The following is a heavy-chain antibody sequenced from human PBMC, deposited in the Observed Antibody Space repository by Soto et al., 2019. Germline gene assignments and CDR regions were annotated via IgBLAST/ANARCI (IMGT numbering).Heavy chain of an antibody. CDR1: GYIFTNFY. D-gene: IGHD6-6*01. J-gene: IGHJ4*02. V-gene: IGHV1-46*03. CDR3: TRGLASGDY. Sequence: QVQLVQPGAEVKKPGASVKFSCKASGYIFTNFYIHWVRQAPGQGLEWIGIINPNGGSTNYAQNFQGRVTMTRDTYTSTVYMDLSSLRSEDSAVSYCTRGLASGDYWGQGTLITVSS. CDR2: INPNGGST.